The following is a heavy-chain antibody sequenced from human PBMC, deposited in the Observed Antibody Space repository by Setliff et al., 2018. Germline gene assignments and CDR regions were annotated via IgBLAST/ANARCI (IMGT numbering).Heavy chain of an antibody. CDR2: IWYDGSNK. D-gene: IGHD3-22*01. J-gene: IGHJ4*01. Sequence: GESLKISCAASGFTFSSYGMHWVRQAPGKGLEWVAVIWYDGSNKYYADSVKGRFTISRDNSENTLYLQMNSLRAEDTAVYYCAKGNSNYYDSSGYLHHFDYWGHGTLVTVSS. CDR3: AKGNSNYYDSSGYLHHFDY. CDR1: GFTFSSYG. V-gene: IGHV3-33*06.